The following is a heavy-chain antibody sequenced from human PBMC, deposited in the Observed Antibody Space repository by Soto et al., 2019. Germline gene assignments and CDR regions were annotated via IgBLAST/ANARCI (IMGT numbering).Heavy chain of an antibody. D-gene: IGHD3-22*01. V-gene: IGHV1-69*13. Sequence: SVKVSCKASGGTFSSYAISWVRQAPGQGLEWMGGIIPIFGTANYAQKFQGRVTITADESTSTAYMELSSLRSEDTAVYYCARDTGFYDSSGYDPLRDGMDVWGQGATVTVSS. CDR1: GGTFSSYA. J-gene: IGHJ6*02. CDR3: ARDTGFYDSSGYDPLRDGMDV. CDR2: IIPIFGTA.